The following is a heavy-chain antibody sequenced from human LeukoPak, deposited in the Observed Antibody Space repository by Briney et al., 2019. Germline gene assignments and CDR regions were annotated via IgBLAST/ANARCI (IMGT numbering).Heavy chain of an antibody. CDR2: LNSDGSST. Sequence: HGGSLRLSSAASGLTPSRSWISWVRQASGKGLVCVTRLNSDGSSTSYADSVKGRCTISRDNAKNTLYLQMYSMRAEDTDVYFCARTIAVTGKDYFDHWGQGTLVTVSS. CDR1: GLTPSRSW. CDR3: ARTIAVTGKDYFDH. V-gene: IGHV3-74*01. D-gene: IGHD6-19*01. J-gene: IGHJ4*02.